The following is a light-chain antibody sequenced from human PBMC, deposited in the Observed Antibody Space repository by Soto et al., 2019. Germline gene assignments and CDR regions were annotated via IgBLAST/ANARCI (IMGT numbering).Light chain of an antibody. Sequence: DLQMTQSPSSLSASVGDRVTITCRASQSISNYLNWYQHKLGKAPRLLIYDASRLQSGVPSRFSGSGSGTDFTLTISSLQPEDFATYYCQQSAITPRTFGPGTKVDIK. CDR3: QQSAITPRT. CDR1: QSISNY. J-gene: IGKJ1*01. CDR2: DAS. V-gene: IGKV1-39*01.